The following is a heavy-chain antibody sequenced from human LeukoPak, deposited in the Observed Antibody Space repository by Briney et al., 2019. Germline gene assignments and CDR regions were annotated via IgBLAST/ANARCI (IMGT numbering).Heavy chain of an antibody. Sequence: ASVKVSCKASGYTFTSYGISWVRQAPRQGLEWMGWISAYNGNTNYAQKLQGRVTMTTDTSTSTAYMELRSLRSDDTAVYYCARNRAAAGNHQGPRWFDPWGQGTLVTVSS. CDR3: ARNRAAAGNHQGPRWFDP. V-gene: IGHV1-18*01. CDR1: GYTFTSYG. D-gene: IGHD6-13*01. J-gene: IGHJ5*02. CDR2: ISAYNGNT.